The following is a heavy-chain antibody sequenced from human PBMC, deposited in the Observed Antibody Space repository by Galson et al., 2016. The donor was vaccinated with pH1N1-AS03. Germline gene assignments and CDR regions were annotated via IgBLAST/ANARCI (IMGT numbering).Heavy chain of an antibody. CDR3: LRASDY. Sequence: SLRLSCAASGFSFSSHWMRWVRQAPGKGLECVANIKQDGNEQYYVDSVKGRFTISRDNAENSLYLQMNSLRADDTAVYYCLRASDYWGQGTLVTVSS. CDR2: IKQDGNEQ. J-gene: IGHJ4*02. CDR1: GFSFSSHW. V-gene: IGHV3-7*01.